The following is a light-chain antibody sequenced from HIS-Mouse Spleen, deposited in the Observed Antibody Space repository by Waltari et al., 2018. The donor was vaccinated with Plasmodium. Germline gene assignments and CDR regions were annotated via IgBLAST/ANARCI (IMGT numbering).Light chain of an antibody. Sequence: SYELTQPPSVSVSPGQTARITCSGDALPKHYAYWYQQKSGHAPVLVIYEDSKRPSGIPERFSGSSSGTMATLTISGAQVEDEADYYCYSTDSSGNHRVFGGGTKLTVL. CDR1: ALPKHY. J-gene: IGLJ3*02. CDR3: YSTDSSGNHRV. CDR2: EDS. V-gene: IGLV3-10*01.